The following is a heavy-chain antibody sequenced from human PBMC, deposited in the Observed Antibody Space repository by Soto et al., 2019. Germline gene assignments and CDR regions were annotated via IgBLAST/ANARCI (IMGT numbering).Heavy chain of an antibody. CDR1: GFTFSSYA. J-gene: IGHJ6*02. CDR2: ISYDGSNK. D-gene: IGHD2-15*01. CDR3: ARGYCSGGSCYSPYYYYYGMDV. Sequence: GGSLRLSCAASGFTFSSYAMHWVRQAPGKGLEWVAVISYDGSNKYYADSVKGRFTISGDNSKNTLYLQMNSLRAEDTAVYYCARGYCSGGSCYSPYYYYYGMDVWGQGTTVTVSS. V-gene: IGHV3-30-3*01.